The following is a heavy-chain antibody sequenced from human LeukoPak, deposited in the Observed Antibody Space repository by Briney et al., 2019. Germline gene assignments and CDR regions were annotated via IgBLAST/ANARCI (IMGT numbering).Heavy chain of an antibody. J-gene: IGHJ4*02. D-gene: IGHD1-26*01. V-gene: IGHV4-39*07. CDR2: IYYSGST. CDR3: ARIISESYRRHFDY. Sequence: SETLSLTCTVSGGSISSSSYYWGWIRQPPGKGLEWIGSIYYSGSTYYNPSLKSRVTISVDTSKNQFSLKLSSVTAADTAVYYCARIISESYRRHFDYWGQGTLVTVSS. CDR1: GGSISSSSYY.